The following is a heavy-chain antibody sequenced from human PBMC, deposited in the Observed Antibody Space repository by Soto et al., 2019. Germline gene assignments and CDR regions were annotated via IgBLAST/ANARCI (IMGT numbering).Heavy chain of an antibody. J-gene: IGHJ4*02. Sequence: GGSLRLSCAASGFTFDDYTMHWVRQAPGKGLEWVSLISWDGGSTYYADSVKGRFTISRDNSKNSLYLQMNSLRTEDTALYYCAKDWDRYDILTGYPSIWGQGTLVTVSS. CDR2: ISWDGGST. CDR3: AKDWDRYDILTGYPSI. D-gene: IGHD3-9*01. V-gene: IGHV3-43*01. CDR1: GFTFDDYT.